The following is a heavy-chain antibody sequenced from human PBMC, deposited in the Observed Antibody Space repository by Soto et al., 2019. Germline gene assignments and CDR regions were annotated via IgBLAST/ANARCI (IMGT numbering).Heavy chain of an antibody. Sequence: QVQLVQSGAEVKKPGASVKVACKASGYTVTSYDINWVRQATGQGLDWMRWMNPNSGNTGYAQKYQRRVTMTRNTSIRTAYMELSSLRFEDKAVKYCERGPAMRVGVTSPSCDYWGQGTLVTVSS. CDR1: GYTVTSYD. CDR2: MNPNSGNT. D-gene: IGHD3-22*01. J-gene: IGHJ4*02. V-gene: IGHV1-8*01. CDR3: ERGPAMRVGVTSPSCDY.